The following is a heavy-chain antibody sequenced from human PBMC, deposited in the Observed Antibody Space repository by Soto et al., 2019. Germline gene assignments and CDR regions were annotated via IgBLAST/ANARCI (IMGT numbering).Heavy chain of an antibody. V-gene: IGHV4-39*02. D-gene: IGHD6-6*01. J-gene: IGHJ4*02. CDR1: GGSIRSSNYY. CDR3: APDCLYSSSSRCIDY. CDR2: IYYSGST. Sequence: SETLSLTCTVSGGSIRSSNYYWGWIRQPPGKGLEWIGNIYYSGSTYYNPSLKSRLTISVDTSKNHFSLKLSSVTAADTAMFFFAPDCLYSSSSRCIDYWGKEPLVTVP.